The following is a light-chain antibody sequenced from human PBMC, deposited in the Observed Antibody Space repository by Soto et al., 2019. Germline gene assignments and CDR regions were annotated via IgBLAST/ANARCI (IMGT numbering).Light chain of an antibody. V-gene: IGKV1-5*01. CDR3: QQYHSSPYT. Sequence: DIQMTQSPSTLSASVGDKVTITCRASQTISFWLAWYQQKPGKAPKLLIYDASSLESGGPSRFRGSRSGTEFTLTLSSLQPDDFATYYCQQYHSSPYTFGQGTKLEIQ. CDR2: DAS. CDR1: QTISFW. J-gene: IGKJ2*01.